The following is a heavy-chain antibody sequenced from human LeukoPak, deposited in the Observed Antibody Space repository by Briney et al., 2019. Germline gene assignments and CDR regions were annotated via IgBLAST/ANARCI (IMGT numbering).Heavy chain of an antibody. D-gene: IGHD6-19*01. CDR3: ARAEYSSDLFYYYGMDV. Sequence: SETLSLTCSVSGDSISICYWSWIRQPPGKGLEWIGYIYNSGSTNYNPSLKSRVTISVDTSKNQFSLKLSSVTAADTAVYYCARAEYSSDLFYYYGMDVWGQGTTVTVSS. V-gene: IGHV4-59*01. CDR1: GDSISICY. CDR2: IYNSGST. J-gene: IGHJ6*02.